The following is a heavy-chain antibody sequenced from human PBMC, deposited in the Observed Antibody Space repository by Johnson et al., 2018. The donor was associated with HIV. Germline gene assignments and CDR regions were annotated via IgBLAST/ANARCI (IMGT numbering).Heavy chain of an antibody. CDR1: GFTFSSYA. V-gene: IGHV3-23*04. J-gene: IGHJ3*02. CDR2: TTPSGGGT. D-gene: IGHD3-9*01. Sequence: VQLVESGGGLVKPGGSLRLSCAASGFTFSSYAMSWVSQAPGTGLAWVSATTPSGGGTYYADSVKGRFTISRDNSKTTLFLQMNSLRAEDTAVYFCAKACSIFHDAFDIWGQGTMVTVSS. CDR3: AKACSIFHDAFDI.